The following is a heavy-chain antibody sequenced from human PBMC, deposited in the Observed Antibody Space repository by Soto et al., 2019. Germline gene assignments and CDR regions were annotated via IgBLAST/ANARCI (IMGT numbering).Heavy chain of an antibody. CDR2: ILNDGSNR. CDR1: EFTFSNYG. D-gene: IGHD3-10*01. Sequence: QVKLVEYGGGVGQPGRSLRLSCAASEFTFSNYGMHWVRQAPGKGLEWVAVILNDGSNRFHADSVKDRFTISRDNSKNTLYLQINSLRAEDTAVYYCARDDEYSGNGMDVWGQGTTVTVS. CDR3: ARDDEYSGNGMDV. J-gene: IGHJ6*02. V-gene: IGHV3-33*01.